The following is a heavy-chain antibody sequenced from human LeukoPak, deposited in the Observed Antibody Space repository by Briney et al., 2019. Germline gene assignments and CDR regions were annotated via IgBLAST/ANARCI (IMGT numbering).Heavy chain of an antibody. CDR1: GFTFSNFA. V-gene: IGHV3-23*01. CDR2: VSSSGYTT. CDR3: AKAVAVPAALSGYYDY. Sequence: GGSLRLSCAASGFTFSNFAMSWVRQAPGKGLEWVSGVSSSGYTTYYADSVKGRFTISRDNSKNTLYLHMSSLRAGDTAVYYCAKAVAVPAALSGYYDYWGQGTLVTVSS. D-gene: IGHD2-2*01. J-gene: IGHJ4*02.